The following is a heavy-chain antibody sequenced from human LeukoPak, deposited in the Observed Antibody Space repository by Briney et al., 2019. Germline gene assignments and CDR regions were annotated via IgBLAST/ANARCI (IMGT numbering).Heavy chain of an antibody. CDR2: ISWNSVTI. D-gene: IGHD5-18*01. J-gene: IGHJ6*02. CDR3: AKGGYSPNYYGMDV. V-gene: IGHV3-9*01. CDR1: GFTFDNYV. Sequence: PGRSMRLSCVASGFTFDNYVMHWIRQTPGKGLEWVSGISWNSVTIGYADSVKGRFTTSRDNAKSSLYLQMYSLRGEDTALYYCAKGGYSPNYYGMDVWGQGTTVTVSS.